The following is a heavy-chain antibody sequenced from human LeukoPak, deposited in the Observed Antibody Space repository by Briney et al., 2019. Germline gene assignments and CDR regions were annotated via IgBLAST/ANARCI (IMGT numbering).Heavy chain of an antibody. D-gene: IGHD5-18*01. CDR1: GASVSSSTYY. J-gene: IGHJ6*03. CDR2: IHITGNT. CDR3: ARDDSRGYNYGHYRYYMDV. V-gene: IGHV4-61*02. Sequence: SETLSLTCTVSGASVSSSTYYWTWIRQPAGQGLEYIGRIHITGNTNYNPSLRSRLTISLDTSKNQFSLNLNSVTAADTAVYYCARDDSRGYNYGHYRYYMDVWGKGTTVTVSS.